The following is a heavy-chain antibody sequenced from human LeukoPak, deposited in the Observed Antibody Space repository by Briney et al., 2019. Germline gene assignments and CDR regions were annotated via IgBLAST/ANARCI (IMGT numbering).Heavy chain of an antibody. J-gene: IGHJ5*02. V-gene: IGHV4-34*01. CDR1: GGSFSGYY. CDR3: AIAKDSTRRYGSGCGRVSIDP. CDR2: INHSGST. D-gene: IGHD3-10*01. Sequence: PSETLSLTCAVYGGSFSGYYWSWIRQPPGKGLEWIGEINHSGSTNYNPSLKSRVTISVDTSKNQFSLKLSSVTAADTAVYYCAIAKDSTRRYGSGCGRVSIDPWGQGTLVTVSS.